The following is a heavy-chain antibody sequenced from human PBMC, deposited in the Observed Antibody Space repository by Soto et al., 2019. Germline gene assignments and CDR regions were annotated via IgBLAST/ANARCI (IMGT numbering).Heavy chain of an antibody. D-gene: IGHD7-27*01. Sequence: TLSLTCSVSGDSISNLDYFWAWIRQPPGQALEYIGYIYKSATTFYNPSFESRVAISVDTSKSQFSLNVTSVTAADTAVYFCARGRYCLTGRCFPNWFDSWGQGALVTVSS. J-gene: IGHJ5*01. CDR3: ARGRYCLTGRCFPNWFDS. CDR2: IYKSATT. CDR1: GDSISNLDYF. V-gene: IGHV4-30-4*01.